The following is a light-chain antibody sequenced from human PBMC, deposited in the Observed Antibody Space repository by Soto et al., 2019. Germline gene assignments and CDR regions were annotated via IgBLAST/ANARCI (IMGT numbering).Light chain of an antibody. V-gene: IGKV1-33*01. Sequence: DIQMTQSPSSLSASIGDRVTITCQASQNITNNLSWYQQKPGKAPNLLIYHASKLAKGVTSRFSGSGSGTDFSFIITSLQREDLATYYCQQYYGLPPITFGQGTKVDIK. CDR3: QQYYGLPPIT. J-gene: IGKJ1*01. CDR2: HAS. CDR1: QNITNN.